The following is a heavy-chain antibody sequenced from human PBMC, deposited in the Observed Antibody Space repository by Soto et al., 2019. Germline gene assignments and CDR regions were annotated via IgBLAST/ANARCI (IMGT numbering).Heavy chain of an antibody. V-gene: IGHV3-48*02. J-gene: IGHJ4*02. CDR3: GRGTKGGSPPL. CDR2: ISSSSTNT. D-gene: IGHD1-7*01. Sequence: GGSLRLSCAGSGFAFSNYSMNWVRQAPGKGLEWVSYISSSSTNTYYAASVRGRFTISRDNAKNSLYLRMNSLKDEDTAVYYCGRGTKGGSPPLWGQGTLVTVSS. CDR1: GFAFSNYS.